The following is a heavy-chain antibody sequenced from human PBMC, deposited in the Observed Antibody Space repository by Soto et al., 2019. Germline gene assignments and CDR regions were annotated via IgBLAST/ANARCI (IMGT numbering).Heavy chain of an antibody. Sequence: PGGSLRLSCAASGFTFSSYWMSWVRQAPGKGLEWVANIKQDGSEKYYVDSVKGRFTISRDNAKNSLYLQMNSLRAEDTAVYYCARLRSTTVVLWFDPWGQGTLVTVSS. V-gene: IGHV3-7*01. J-gene: IGHJ5*02. D-gene: IGHD4-4*01. CDR1: GFTFSSYW. CDR2: IKQDGSEK. CDR3: ARLRSTTVVLWFDP.